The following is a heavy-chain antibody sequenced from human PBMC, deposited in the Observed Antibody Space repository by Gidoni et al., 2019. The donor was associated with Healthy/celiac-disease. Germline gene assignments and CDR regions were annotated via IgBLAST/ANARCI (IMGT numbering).Heavy chain of an antibody. V-gene: IGHV4-34*01. Sequence: QVQLQQWGAGLLKPSETLSLTCAVYGGSFSGYYWSWIRQPPGKGLEWIGEINHSGSTNYNPSLKSRVNISVDTSKNQFSLKLSSVTAADTAVYYCARRPRSSWYYYKPWGQGTLVTVSS. D-gene: IGHD6-13*01. J-gene: IGHJ5*02. CDR2: INHSGST. CDR1: GGSFSGYY. CDR3: ARRPRSSWYYYKP.